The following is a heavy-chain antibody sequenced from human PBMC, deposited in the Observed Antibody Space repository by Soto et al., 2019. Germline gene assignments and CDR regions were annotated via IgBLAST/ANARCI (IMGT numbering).Heavy chain of an antibody. CDR3: MTSVTTHDY. J-gene: IGHJ4*02. D-gene: IGHD4-17*01. Sequence: GSLRLSCAASAFTFSSYSMNWVRQAPGKGLEWVSYIKSNRSMKNYVDSVKGRFTISRDNAKNSLYLQMSSLRAEDTAVYYCMTSVTTHDYWGQGTLVTVSS. CDR1: AFTFSSYS. V-gene: IGHV3-48*04. CDR2: IKSNRSMK.